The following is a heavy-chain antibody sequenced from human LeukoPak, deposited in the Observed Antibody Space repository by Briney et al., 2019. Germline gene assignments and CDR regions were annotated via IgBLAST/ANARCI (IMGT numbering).Heavy chain of an antibody. Sequence: PGGSLRLSCAAPGFTFSSYGRHWVPKAPAKGLEGVAFIRYDGSNKYYADSVKGRFTISRDNSKNTLYLQMNSLRAEDTAVYYCAKDRRGPYYFDYWGQGTLVTVSS. D-gene: IGHD3-10*01. CDR1: GFTFSSYG. V-gene: IGHV3-30*02. CDR3: AKDRRGPYYFDY. J-gene: IGHJ4*02. CDR2: IRYDGSNK.